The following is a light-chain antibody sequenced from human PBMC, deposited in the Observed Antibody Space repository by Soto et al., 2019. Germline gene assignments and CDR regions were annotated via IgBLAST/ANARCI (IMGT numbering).Light chain of an antibody. J-gene: IGKJ1*01. Sequence: DIVMTQSPLSLTVTPGEPASISCRSSQSLLHSNGCKYLDWYLQIPGQSPQLLIYLGSNQSSGVPDRFSGSGSGRDFTLKSSRVEADDVEVYYCVQALQTPWTFGQGTKVEIK. CDR1: QSLLHSNGCKY. CDR3: VQALQTPWT. CDR2: LGS. V-gene: IGKV2-28*01.